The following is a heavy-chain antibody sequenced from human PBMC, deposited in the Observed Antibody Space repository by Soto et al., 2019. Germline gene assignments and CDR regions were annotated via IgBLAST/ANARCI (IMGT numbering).Heavy chain of an antibody. Sequence: QVQLQESGPGLVKPSQTLSLTCTVSGGSINSGDYYWSWIRQPPGKGLEWIGYIYYSGSTYYNPPPRXXVXIXXDTSKNHFFLNLSSVTAADTAVYYCARIGLTTALLWGQGTLVTVSS. CDR2: IYYSGST. V-gene: IGHV4-30-4*01. CDR1: GGSINSGDYY. CDR3: ARIGLTTALL. J-gene: IGHJ4*02. D-gene: IGHD4-17*01.